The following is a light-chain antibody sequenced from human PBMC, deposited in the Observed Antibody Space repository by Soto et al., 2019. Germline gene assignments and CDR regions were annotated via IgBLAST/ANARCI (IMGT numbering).Light chain of an antibody. J-gene: IGLJ1*01. CDR3: SSYTTSGTLV. Sequence: QSVLTQPASVSGSPGQSITISCTGTSSDVGGYDYVSWYQQHPGKVPKLMIYDVSNRPSGVSNRFSGSKSDNTASLTISGLQAEDEADYYCSSYTTSGTLVFGTGTKVTVL. V-gene: IGLV2-14*01. CDR1: SSDVGGYDY. CDR2: DVS.